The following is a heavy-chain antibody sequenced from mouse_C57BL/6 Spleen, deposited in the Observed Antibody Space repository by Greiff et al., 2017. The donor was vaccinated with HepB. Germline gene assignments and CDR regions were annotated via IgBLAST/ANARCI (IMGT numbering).Heavy chain of an antibody. V-gene: IGHV1-9*01. D-gene: IGHD2-2*01. CDR3: ARRAGSYYFDY. Sequence: QVQLQQSGAELMKPGASVKLSCKATGYTFTGYWIEWVKQRPGHGLEWIGEILPGSGSTNYNEKFKGKATFTADTPSNTAYMQLSSLTTEDSATYYCARRAGSYYFDYWGQGTTLTVSS. J-gene: IGHJ2*01. CDR1: GYTFTGYW. CDR2: ILPGSGST.